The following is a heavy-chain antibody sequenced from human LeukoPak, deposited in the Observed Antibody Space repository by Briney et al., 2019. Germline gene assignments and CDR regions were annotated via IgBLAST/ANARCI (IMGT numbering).Heavy chain of an antibody. D-gene: IGHD3-3*01. CDR3: APLATIFGVGDSRGAFDM. V-gene: IGHV3-21*01. CDR1: GFTFSSYS. J-gene: IGHJ3*02. Sequence: PGGSPRLSCAASGFTFSSYSMNWVRQAPGQGLEWVSSISSSSSYIYYADSVKGRFTISRDDAKNSLYLQMNSLRAEDTAEHHCAPLATIFGVGDSRGAFDMWGRATMVSVSS. CDR2: ISSSSSYI.